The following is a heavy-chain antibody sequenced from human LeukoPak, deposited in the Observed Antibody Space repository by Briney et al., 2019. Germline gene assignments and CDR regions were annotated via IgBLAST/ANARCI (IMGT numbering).Heavy chain of an antibody. CDR1: GGTFSSYA. Sequence: ASVKVSCKASGGTFSSYAISWVRQAPGQGLEWMGGIIPIFGTANYAQKFQGRVTITADESTSTAYMELSSLRSEDTAVYYCARPDEDRGYSYGYNYWGQGTLVTVSS. CDR3: ARPDEDRGYSYGYNY. V-gene: IGHV1-69*13. D-gene: IGHD5-18*01. J-gene: IGHJ4*02. CDR2: IIPIFGTA.